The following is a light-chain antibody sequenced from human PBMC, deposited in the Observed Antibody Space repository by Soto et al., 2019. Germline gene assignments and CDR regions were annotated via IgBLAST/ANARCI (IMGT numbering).Light chain of an antibody. CDR2: DVH. V-gene: IGLV2-14*01. J-gene: IGLJ2*01. Sequence: QSALTQPASVSGSPGQSITISCTGTSSDVGGSNYVSWYQQHPGKAPKLMIYDVHNRPSGISNRFSGSKSGNTASLTISGLQAEDEADYYCISYRSGSTLVFGGGTKLTVL. CDR1: SSDVGGSNY. CDR3: ISYRSGSTLV.